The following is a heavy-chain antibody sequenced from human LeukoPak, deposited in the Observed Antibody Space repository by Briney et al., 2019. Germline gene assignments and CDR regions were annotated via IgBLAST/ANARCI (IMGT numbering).Heavy chain of an antibody. D-gene: IGHD3-22*01. Sequence: SETLSLTCTVSGGSISSYYWSWIRQPPGKGLEWIGYIYYSGSTNYNPSLKSRVTISVDTSKNQFSLKLSSVTAADTAVYYCAREAYDSSGYYYVFDYWGQGTLVTVSS. V-gene: IGHV4-59*01. CDR3: AREAYDSSGYYYVFDY. CDR1: GGSISSYY. J-gene: IGHJ4*02. CDR2: IYYSGST.